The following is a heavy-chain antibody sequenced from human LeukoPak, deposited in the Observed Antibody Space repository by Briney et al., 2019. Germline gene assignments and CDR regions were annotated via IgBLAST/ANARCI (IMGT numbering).Heavy chain of an antibody. Sequence: ASVKVSCKASGYTFTGYYMHWVRQAPGQGLEWMGWINPNSGGTNYAQKFQGRVTMTRDTSISTAYMELSRLRSDDTAVYYCARGGTTVVAPVPEFDYWGQGTLVTVSS. J-gene: IGHJ4*02. V-gene: IGHV1-2*02. D-gene: IGHD4-23*01. CDR3: ARGGTTVVAPVPEFDY. CDR2: INPNSGGT. CDR1: GYTFTGYY.